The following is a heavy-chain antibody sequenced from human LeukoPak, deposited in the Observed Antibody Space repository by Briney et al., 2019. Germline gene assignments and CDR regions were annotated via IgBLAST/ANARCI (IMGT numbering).Heavy chain of an antibody. CDR2: IYSGGST. CDR1: GFTVSSNY. Sequence: GGSLRLSCAASGFTVSSNYMSWVRQAPGKGLEWVSVIYSGGSTYYADSVTGRFTISRDNSKNTLYLQMNSLRAEDTAVYYCARDSLYYYYIDVWGKGTTVTISS. J-gene: IGHJ6*03. V-gene: IGHV3-53*01. CDR3: ARDSLYYYYIDV.